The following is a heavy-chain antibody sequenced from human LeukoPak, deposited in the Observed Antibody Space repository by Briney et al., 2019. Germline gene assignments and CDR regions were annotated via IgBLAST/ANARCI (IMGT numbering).Heavy chain of an antibody. Sequence: PGGSLRLSCAASGFTFSSYEMNWVRQAPGKGLEWVSYISSSGSTIYYADSVKGRFTISRDNAKNSLYLQMNSLRAEDTAFYYCARALRRYSYGYPSPDYWGQGTLVTVSS. CDR3: ARALRRYSYGYPSPDY. CDR2: ISSSGSTI. V-gene: IGHV3-48*03. J-gene: IGHJ4*02. CDR1: GFTFSSYE. D-gene: IGHD5-18*01.